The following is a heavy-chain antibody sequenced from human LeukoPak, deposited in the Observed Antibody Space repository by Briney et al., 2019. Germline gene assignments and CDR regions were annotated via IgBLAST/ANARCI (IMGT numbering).Heavy chain of an antibody. CDR1: RFTFSSYS. CDR3: ARGSSYAYYYYYGMDV. J-gene: IGHJ6*02. V-gene: IGHV3-48*04. Sequence: GGSLRLSCAASRFTFSSYSMNWVRQAPGKGLEWVSYNSSSSSTIYYADSVKGRFTISRDNAKNSLYLQMNSLRAEDTAVYYCARGSSYAYYYYYGMDVWGQGTTVTVSS. CDR2: NSSSSSTI. D-gene: IGHD6-6*01.